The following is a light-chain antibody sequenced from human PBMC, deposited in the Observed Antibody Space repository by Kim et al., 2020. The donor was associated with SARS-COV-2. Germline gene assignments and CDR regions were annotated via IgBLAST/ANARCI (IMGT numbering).Light chain of an antibody. CDR2: GAT. V-gene: IGKV3-20*01. Sequence: PRETPPLPCRPRRVVSCDCFAGYQHKPAQAPRLFIYGATSKATGLPDSFSGSWSGIDFTLTISRLEPEDVALYYCQQYSSSPATFGQGTKVEVK. CDR3: QQYSSSPAT. CDR1: RVVSCDC. J-gene: IGKJ1*01.